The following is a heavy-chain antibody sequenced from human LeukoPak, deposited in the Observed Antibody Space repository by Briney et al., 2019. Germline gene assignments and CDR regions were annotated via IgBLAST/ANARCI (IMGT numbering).Heavy chain of an antibody. J-gene: IGHJ4*02. Sequence: SETLSLTCTVSGGSISSYYWSWIRQPPGKGLEWIGYIYYSGSTNYIPSLKSRVTISVDTSKNQFSLKLSSVTAADTAVYYCATNRRMVPYYFDYWGQGTLVTVSS. CDR1: GGSISSYY. CDR3: ATNRRMVPYYFDY. CDR2: IYYSGST. D-gene: IGHD3-10*01. V-gene: IGHV4-59*01.